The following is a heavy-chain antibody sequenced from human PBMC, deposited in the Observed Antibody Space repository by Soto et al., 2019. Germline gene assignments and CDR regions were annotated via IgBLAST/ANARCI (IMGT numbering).Heavy chain of an antibody. CDR2: IYSGGST. CDR1: GFTVSSNY. Sequence: VQLVQSGGEVKKPGASVRVSCAASGFTVSSNYMSWVRQAPGKGLEWVSVIYSGGSTYYADSVRGRFTISRDNSKNTLYLQMKSLRAEDTAVYYCARDPPATRHGMDVWGQGTTVTVSS. CDR3: ARDPPATRHGMDV. V-gene: IGHV3-53*01. J-gene: IGHJ6*02.